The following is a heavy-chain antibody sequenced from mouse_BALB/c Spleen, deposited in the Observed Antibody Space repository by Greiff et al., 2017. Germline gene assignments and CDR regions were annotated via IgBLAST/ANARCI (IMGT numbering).Heavy chain of an antibody. J-gene: IGHJ2*01. CDR2: ILPGSGST. CDR1: GYTFSSYW. Sequence: QVQLQQSGAELMKPGASVKISCKATGYTFSSYWIEWVKQRPGHGLEWIGEILPGSGSTNYNEKFKGKATFTADTSSNTAYMQLSSLTSEDSAVYYCARTTVVVPRDYWGQGTTLTVSS. CDR3: ARTTVVVPRDY. D-gene: IGHD1-1*01. V-gene: IGHV1-9*01.